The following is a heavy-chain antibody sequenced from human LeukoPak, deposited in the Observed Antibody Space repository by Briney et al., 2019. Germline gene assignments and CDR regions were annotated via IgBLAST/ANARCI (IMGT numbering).Heavy chain of an antibody. CDR2: ISGSGGST. CDR1: GFTFSSYD. D-gene: IGHD6-13*01. J-gene: IGHJ4*02. Sequence: PGGTLRLSCAATGFTFSSYDMSWVRQAPGKGLEWVSTISGSGGSTYYADSVKGRFTISRDNSKNTLYLQMNSLRAEDTAVYYCAKDKVAAAGTTEFDYWGQGTLVTVSS. V-gene: IGHV3-23*01. CDR3: AKDKVAAAGTTEFDY.